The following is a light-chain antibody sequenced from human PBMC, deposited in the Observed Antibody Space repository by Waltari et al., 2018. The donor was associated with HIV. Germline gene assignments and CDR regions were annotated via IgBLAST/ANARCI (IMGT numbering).Light chain of an antibody. CDR1: SSNIGNNY. CDR2: RNY. Sequence: QSVLTQPPSASGTPGQRVTISCSGNSSNIGNNYVSWFQQLPRTAPKLFIYRNYWRPSGVPDRFSGSKSGTSASLAISGLRSEDEADYYCAAWDDSLSGPSWVFGGGTKLTVL. V-gene: IGLV1-47*01. CDR3: AAWDDSLSGPSWV. J-gene: IGLJ3*02.